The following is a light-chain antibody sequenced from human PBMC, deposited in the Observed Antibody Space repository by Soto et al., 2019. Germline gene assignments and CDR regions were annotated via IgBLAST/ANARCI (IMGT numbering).Light chain of an antibody. V-gene: IGKV3-20*01. Sequence: EIVLTQSPGTLSLSPGERATLSCRAIQSVSNNYLAWYQQKPGQAPRLLIYGASNRATAIPDRFSGSGSGTDFTLTISRLEPEDFAVYYCQQYGSSVWTFGQGTRLE. CDR1: QSVSNNY. CDR2: GAS. CDR3: QQYGSSVWT. J-gene: IGKJ5*01.